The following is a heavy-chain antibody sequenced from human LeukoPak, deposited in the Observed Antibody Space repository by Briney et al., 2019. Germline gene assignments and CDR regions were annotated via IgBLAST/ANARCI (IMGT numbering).Heavy chain of an antibody. D-gene: IGHD2-2*01. CDR2: ISSTGTYI. CDR3: ARDPSVVPAAVNWFDP. Sequence: PGGSLRLSCAASGFTFSSYSMNWVRQAPGKGLEWVSSISSTGTYIYYADSVKGRFTISRDNAKNSLYLQMNSLRAEDTALYYCARDPSVVPAAVNWFDPWGQGTLVTVSS. V-gene: IGHV3-21*01. J-gene: IGHJ5*02. CDR1: GFTFSSYS.